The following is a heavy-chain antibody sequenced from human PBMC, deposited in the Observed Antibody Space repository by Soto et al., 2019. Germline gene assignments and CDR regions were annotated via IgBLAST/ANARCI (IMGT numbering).Heavy chain of an antibody. J-gene: IGHJ5*02. CDR1: GGSIISYY. Sequence: SEALSLTCTVSGGSIISYYWSWILQPPWKGLEWIGYIYYSGSTNYNPSLKSRVTISVDTSKNQFSLKLSSVTAADTAVYYCARPGAGVGGWFDPWGQGTLVTVSS. D-gene: IGHD6-19*01. CDR2: IYYSGST. CDR3: ARPGAGVGGWFDP. V-gene: IGHV4-59*08.